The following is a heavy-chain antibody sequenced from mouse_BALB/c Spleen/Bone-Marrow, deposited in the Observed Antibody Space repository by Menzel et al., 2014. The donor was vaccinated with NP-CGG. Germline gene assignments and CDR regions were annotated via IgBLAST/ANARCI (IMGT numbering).Heavy chain of an antibody. J-gene: IGHJ4*01. Sequence: VQLKESGGDLVKPGGSLKLSCAASGFTFSTYGMSWVRQTPDKRLEWVATISSGGGYTYYPDSVKGRFTISRDNANNTLYLQMSSLKSEDTAMYYCTRQRNWDHYAMDYWGQGTSVTGSS. CDR2: ISSGGGYT. V-gene: IGHV5-6*01. CDR3: TRQRNWDHYAMDY. D-gene: IGHD4-1*01. CDR1: GFTFSTYG.